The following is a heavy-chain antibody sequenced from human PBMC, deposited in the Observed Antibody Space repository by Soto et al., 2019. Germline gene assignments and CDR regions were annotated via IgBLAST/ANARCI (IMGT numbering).Heavy chain of an antibody. CDR3: ARQDYYGSGSYLSPARTYYYYGMDV. CDR2: IYPGDSDT. CDR1: GYSFTSYW. J-gene: IGHJ6*02. Sequence: GESLKISCKGSGYSFTSYWISWVRQMPGKGLEWMGIIYPGDSDTRYSPSFQGQVTISADKSISTAYLQWSSLKASDTAMYYCARQDYYGSGSYLSPARTYYYYGMDVWGQGTTVTVSS. D-gene: IGHD3-10*01. V-gene: IGHV5-51*01.